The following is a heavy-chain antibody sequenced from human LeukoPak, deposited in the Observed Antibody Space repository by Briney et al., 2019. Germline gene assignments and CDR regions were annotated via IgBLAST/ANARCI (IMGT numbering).Heavy chain of an antibody. D-gene: IGHD5-18*01. CDR2: IYHSGST. Sequence: SETLSLTCAVSGYSISSGYYWGWIRQPPGKGLEWIRSIYHSGSTYYNPSLKSRVTISVDTSKNQFSLKLSSVTAADTAVYYCARDLRGYSYGPWFDPWGQGTLVTVSS. CDR1: GYSISSGYY. CDR3: ARDLRGYSYGPWFDP. V-gene: IGHV4-38-2*02. J-gene: IGHJ5*02.